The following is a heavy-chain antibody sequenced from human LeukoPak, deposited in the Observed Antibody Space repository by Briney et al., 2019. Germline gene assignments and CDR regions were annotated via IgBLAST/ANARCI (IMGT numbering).Heavy chain of an antibody. CDR1: GFTFSNYA. J-gene: IGHJ4*02. Sequence: GGSLRLSCAASGFTFSNYAMSWVRQAPGKGLEWVSAIGGGGGITFYADSVKGRFTISRDNSKNTPYLQVSSLRAADTAVYYCAKGGSSSWALFDYWGQGTLVTLSS. CDR3: AKGGSSSWALFDY. CDR2: IGGGGGIT. V-gene: IGHV3-23*01. D-gene: IGHD6-13*01.